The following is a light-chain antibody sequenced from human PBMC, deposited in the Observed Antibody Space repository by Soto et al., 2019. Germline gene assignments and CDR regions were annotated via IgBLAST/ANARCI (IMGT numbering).Light chain of an antibody. Sequence: QSALTQPRSVSGSPGQSVTISCTGTSSDVGGYNYVSWYQQHPAKAPKLMIYDVSKRPSGVPDRFSGSKSGNTASLTISGLQAEDEAAYSCCSYLGSTYVFGPGPKLTVL. CDR2: DVS. J-gene: IGLJ1*01. V-gene: IGLV2-11*01. CDR3: CSYLGSTYV. CDR1: SSDVGGYNY.